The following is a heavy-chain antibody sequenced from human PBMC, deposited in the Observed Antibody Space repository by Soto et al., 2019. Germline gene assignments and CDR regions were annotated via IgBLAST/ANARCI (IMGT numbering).Heavy chain of an antibody. D-gene: IGHD6-19*01. V-gene: IGHV4-61*01. CDR3: AQDCRLVRSDGFDS. J-gene: IGHJ5*01. Sequence: SETLSLTCTVSGGSVSSGSYYWSWIRQPPGKGLEWIGYIYYSGSTNYNPSLKSRVTISVDTSKNQFSLKLSSVTAADTAVYYCAQDCRLVRSDGFDSWGQGTLVTVSS. CDR1: GGSVSSGSYY. CDR2: IYYSGST.